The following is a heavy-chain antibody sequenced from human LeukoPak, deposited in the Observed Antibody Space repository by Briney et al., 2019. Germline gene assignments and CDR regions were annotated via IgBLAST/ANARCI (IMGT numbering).Heavy chain of an antibody. D-gene: IGHD5-18*01. CDR2: ISSSSSYI. J-gene: IGHJ3*02. CDR3: ARDLRSYGFREDDAFDI. Sequence: GGSLRLSCAASGFTFSSYSMNWVRQAPGKGLEWVSSISSSSSYIYYADSVEGRFTISRDNAKNSLYLQMNSLGAEDTAVYYCARDLRSYGFREDDAFDIWGQGTMVTVSS. CDR1: GFTFSSYS. V-gene: IGHV3-21*01.